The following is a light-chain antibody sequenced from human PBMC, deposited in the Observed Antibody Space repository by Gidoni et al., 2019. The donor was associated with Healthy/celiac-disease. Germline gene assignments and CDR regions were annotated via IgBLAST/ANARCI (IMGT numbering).Light chain of an antibody. V-gene: IGKV1-39*01. CDR1: QSISSY. CDR3: QHSYRTLWT. J-gene: IGKJ1*01. Sequence: GDRGTITCRASQSISSYLTWYQQKPGKAPKLLINAASSLPSGVPSRCSGSGSGTDFTLTISSLQPEYFATYYCQHSYRTLWTFGQGTKVEIK. CDR2: AAS.